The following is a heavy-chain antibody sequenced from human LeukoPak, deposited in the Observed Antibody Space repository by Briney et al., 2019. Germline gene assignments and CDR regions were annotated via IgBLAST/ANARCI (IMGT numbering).Heavy chain of an antibody. CDR2: ISAYNGNT. CDR3: ARVRGIVATGYFDY. CDR1: GYTYTSYG. Sequence: ASVKVSCKASGYTYTSYGISWVRQAPGQGLEWMGWISAYNGNTNYAQKLQGRVTMTTDTSTSTAYMELRSLRSDDTAVYYCARVRGIVATGYFDYWGQGTLVTVSS. D-gene: IGHD5-12*01. V-gene: IGHV1-18*01. J-gene: IGHJ4*02.